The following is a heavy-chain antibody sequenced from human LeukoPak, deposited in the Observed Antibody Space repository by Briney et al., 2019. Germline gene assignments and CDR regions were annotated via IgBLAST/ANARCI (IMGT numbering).Heavy chain of an antibody. CDR2: ISSSSSYI. CDR1: GFTFSSYA. D-gene: IGHD1-14*01. Sequence: PGGSLRLSCAASGFTFSSYAMSWVRQAPGKGLEWVSSISSSSSYIYYADSVKGRFTISRDNAKNSLYLQMNSLRAEDTAVYYCARDMGPEDEPRFDYWGQGTLVTVSS. J-gene: IGHJ4*02. CDR3: ARDMGPEDEPRFDY. V-gene: IGHV3-21*01.